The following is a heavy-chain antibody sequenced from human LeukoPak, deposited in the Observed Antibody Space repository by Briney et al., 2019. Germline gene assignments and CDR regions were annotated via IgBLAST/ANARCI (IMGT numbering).Heavy chain of an antibody. CDR1: GFTFSSYA. Sequence: GRSLRLSCAASGFTFSSYAMHWVRQAPGKGLEWVAVISYDGSNKYYADSVKGRFTISRDNAKNSLYLQMNSLSAEDTAVYYCARDRSYYGSGSYYPQHWGQGTLVTVSS. J-gene: IGHJ1*01. D-gene: IGHD3-10*01. CDR2: ISYDGSNK. CDR3: ARDRSYYGSGSYYPQH. V-gene: IGHV3-30-3*01.